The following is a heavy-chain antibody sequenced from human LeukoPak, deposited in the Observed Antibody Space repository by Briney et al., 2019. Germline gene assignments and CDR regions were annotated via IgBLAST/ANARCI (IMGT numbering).Heavy chain of an antibody. CDR1: GYTFTSYY. CDR3: ARVGLDRRGYSGYEAFDY. V-gene: IGHV1-46*01. CDR2: INPSGGST. J-gene: IGHJ4*02. Sequence: ASVKVSCKASGYTFTSYYMHWVRQAPGQGLEWMGIINPSGGSTSYAQKFQGRVTMTRDMSTSTVYMELSSLRSEDTAVYYCARVGLDRRGYSGYEAFDYWGQGTLVTVSS. D-gene: IGHD5-12*01.